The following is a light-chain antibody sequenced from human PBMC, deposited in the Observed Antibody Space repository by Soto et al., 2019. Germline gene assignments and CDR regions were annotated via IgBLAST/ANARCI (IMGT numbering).Light chain of an antibody. CDR2: KAS. Sequence: DIQMTQSPSTLSASVGDRVTITCRASQSIDICLAWYQQKSGRAPNLLIYKASSLESGVPSRFSGSGSGTEFTLTISSLQPDDFATYYCQHYNTAPYTFGQGTKLQIK. V-gene: IGKV1-5*03. J-gene: IGKJ2*01. CDR3: QHYNTAPYT. CDR1: QSIDIC.